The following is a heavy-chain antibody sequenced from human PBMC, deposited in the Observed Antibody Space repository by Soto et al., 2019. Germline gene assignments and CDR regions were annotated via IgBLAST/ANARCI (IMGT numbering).Heavy chain of an antibody. CDR3: ARRKERSGPHYFVY. CDR2: MNPYNGNT. D-gene: IGHD6-25*01. CDR1: GYTFNTYD. V-gene: IGHV1-8*01. J-gene: IGHJ4*02. Sequence: ASVKVSCKASGYTFNTYDIYWMRQATGQGLEWMGWMNPYNGNTGYAQKFQGRVTVTRHISISTVYMELSGLRRDDTAVYYCARRKERSGPHYFVYWGQGSQVTVSS.